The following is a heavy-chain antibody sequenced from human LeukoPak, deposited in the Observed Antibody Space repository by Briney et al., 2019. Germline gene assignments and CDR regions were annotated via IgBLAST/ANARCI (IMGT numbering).Heavy chain of an antibody. V-gene: IGHV1-18*01. J-gene: IGHJ4*02. CDR3: ARDSRQTFLDY. CDR2: ISAYNGNT. CDR1: GYTFTSYG. Sequence: GASVKVSCKASGYTFTSYGISWVRQAPGQGLEWMGWISAYNGNTNYAQKLQGRVTMTTDTPTSTAYMELRSLRSDDTAVCYCARDSRQTFLDYWGQGTLVTVCS.